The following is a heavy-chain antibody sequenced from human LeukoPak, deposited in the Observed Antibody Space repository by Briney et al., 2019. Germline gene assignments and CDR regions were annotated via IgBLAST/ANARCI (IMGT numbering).Heavy chain of an antibody. Sequence: SETLSLTCTVSGGSISSSSYYWGWIRQPPGKGLVWIGSTYYSGSTYYNPSLKSRVTISVDTSKNQFSLKLSSVTAADTAVYYCARHVLRFLEWLLDPPNWFDPWGQGTLVTVSS. CDR3: ARHVLRFLEWLLDPPNWFDP. J-gene: IGHJ5*02. CDR2: TYYSGST. CDR1: GGSISSSSYY. V-gene: IGHV4-39*01. D-gene: IGHD3-3*01.